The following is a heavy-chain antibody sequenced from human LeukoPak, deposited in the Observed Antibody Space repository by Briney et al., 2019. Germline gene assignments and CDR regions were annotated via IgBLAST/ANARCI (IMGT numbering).Heavy chain of an antibody. CDR1: GFLFSSYA. CDR2: IGGNGVAT. D-gene: IGHD3-10*01. Sequence: GGSLRLSCAASGFLFSSYAMSWVRQAPGKGLDCVSIIGGNGVATYYADSVKGRFTISRDNSKNTLYLQMNSLRAEDTAVYYCARVSGRGDLGNAFDIWGQGTMVTVSS. V-gene: IGHV3-23*01. J-gene: IGHJ3*02. CDR3: ARVSGRGDLGNAFDI.